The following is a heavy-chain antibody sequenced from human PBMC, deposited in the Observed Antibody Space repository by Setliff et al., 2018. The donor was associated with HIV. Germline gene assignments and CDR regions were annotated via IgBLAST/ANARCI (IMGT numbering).Heavy chain of an antibody. Sequence: SETLSLTCTVSGGSISSYYWSWIRQPPGKGLEWIGYIYYSGSTNYNPSLKSRVTISVDTSKNQFSLKLSSVTAADTAVYYCARDYYDSTGYYFDYWGQGTMVTVSS. V-gene: IGHV4-59*01. CDR2: IYYSGST. J-gene: IGHJ4*03. D-gene: IGHD3-22*01. CDR3: ARDYYDSTGYYFDY. CDR1: GGSISSYY.